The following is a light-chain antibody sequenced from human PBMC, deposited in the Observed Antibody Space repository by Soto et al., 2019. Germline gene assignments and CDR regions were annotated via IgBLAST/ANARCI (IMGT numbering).Light chain of an antibody. CDR2: GAS. V-gene: IGKV1-33*01. Sequence: DLLMTQSPSSLSASFGDRVTIPCQASQDISNFLNWYRQKPGEAPNLLIYGASTWEAGVPFRFTGSGSGSYFSFTISSLQPEDVATYYCQQYKSLPLTFGGGTKVDIK. CDR1: QDISNF. J-gene: IGKJ4*01. CDR3: QQYKSLPLT.